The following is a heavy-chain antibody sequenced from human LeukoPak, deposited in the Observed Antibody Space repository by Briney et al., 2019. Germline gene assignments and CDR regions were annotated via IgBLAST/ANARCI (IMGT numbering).Heavy chain of an antibody. CDR2: IYHSGST. CDR3: ARANSGSYYYYYYMDV. Sequence: SETLSLTCTVSGYSISSGYYWGWIRQPPGKGLEWIGSIYHSGSTYYNPSLKSRVTISVDTSKNQFSLKLSSVTAADTAVYYCARANSGSYYYYYYMDVWGKGTTVTISS. D-gene: IGHD1-26*01. CDR1: GYSISSGYY. V-gene: IGHV4-38-2*02. J-gene: IGHJ6*03.